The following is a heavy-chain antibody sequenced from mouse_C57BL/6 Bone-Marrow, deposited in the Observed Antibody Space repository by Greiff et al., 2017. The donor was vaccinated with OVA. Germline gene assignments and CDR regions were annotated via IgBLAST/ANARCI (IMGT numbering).Heavy chain of an antibody. Sequence: VKLMESGAELARPGASVKLSCKASGYTFTSYGISWVKQRTGQGLEWIGEIYPRSVNTYYNEKFKGKATLTADKYSSTAYMELRSLTSEDSAVYFCARSRYYGSSPYYFDYWGQGTTLTVSS. V-gene: IGHV1-81*01. J-gene: IGHJ2*01. CDR1: GYTFTSYG. CDR2: IYPRSVNT. CDR3: ARSRYYGSSPYYFDY. D-gene: IGHD1-1*01.